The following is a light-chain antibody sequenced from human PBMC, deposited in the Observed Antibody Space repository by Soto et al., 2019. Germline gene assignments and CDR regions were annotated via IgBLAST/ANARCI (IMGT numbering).Light chain of an antibody. CDR3: QQYGSSGT. J-gene: IGKJ1*01. V-gene: IGKV3-20*01. CDR1: QSVTSNY. CDR2: GAS. Sequence: EIVLTQSPGTLSLSPGERATLSCGASQSVTSNYLAWYQQKPGQAPRLLIFGASIGVPGIPDRFIGSGSGTDFTLTISRLEPEDFAVYYCQQYGSSGTSGQGTKVDIK.